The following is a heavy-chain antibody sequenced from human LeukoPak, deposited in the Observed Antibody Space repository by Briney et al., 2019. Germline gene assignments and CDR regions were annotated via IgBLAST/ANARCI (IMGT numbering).Heavy chain of an antibody. V-gene: IGHV1-18*01. CDR2: LSAYTGGT. CDR3: ARELHNLASDH. J-gene: IGHJ4*02. D-gene: IGHD1-1*01. CDR1: GYNLTTYG. Sequence: ASVTVACKASGYNLTTYGMNWVRQAPGQGLEWIGWLSAYTGGTNYAQDFQGRVTLTTDRSTSTAYMELRSLRSDDTAVYYCARELHNLASDHWGQGNLGTLSS.